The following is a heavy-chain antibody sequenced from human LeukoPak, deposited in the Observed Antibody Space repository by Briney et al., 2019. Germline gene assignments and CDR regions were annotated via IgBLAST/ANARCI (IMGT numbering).Heavy chain of an antibody. CDR1: GYTFTSYY. V-gene: IGHV1-46*01. Sequence: ASVKVSCKASGYTFTSYYMHWVRQAPGQGLEWMGIINPSGGSTSYAQKFQGRVTMTRDTSISTAYMELSRLRSDDTAVYYCARGGYSTPNWFDPWGQGTLVTVSS. CDR3: ARGGYSTPNWFDP. CDR2: INPSGGST. D-gene: IGHD5-12*01. J-gene: IGHJ5*02.